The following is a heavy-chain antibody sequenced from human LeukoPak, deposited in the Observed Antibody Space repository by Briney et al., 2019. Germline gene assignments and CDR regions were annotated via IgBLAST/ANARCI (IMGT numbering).Heavy chain of an antibody. J-gene: IGHJ4*02. Sequence: GGSLRLSCAASGFTFSSYGMHWVRQAPGKGLEWVAFIRYDGSNKKYVDSLKGRFTISRDNSKNMLYLQMNSLRAEDTAVYYCAKSSPPPLRDWGRGTLVTVSS. D-gene: IGHD3-9*01. CDR3: AKSSPPPLRD. V-gene: IGHV3-30*02. CDR2: IRYDGSNK. CDR1: GFTFSSYG.